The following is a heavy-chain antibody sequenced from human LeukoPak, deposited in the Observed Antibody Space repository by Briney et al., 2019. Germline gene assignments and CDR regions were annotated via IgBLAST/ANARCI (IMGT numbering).Heavy chain of an antibody. D-gene: IGHD3-10*01. CDR2: ISGGTT. V-gene: IGHV3-23*01. CDR1: GFTISTYG. Sequence: PGGSLRLSCAASGFTISTYGMSWVSQAPGKGLEWVSSISGGTTYYADSVKGRFTISRDNSQNTVSLQMNSLRAEDTDCAHPVYHSGNYWGQRTLVTVSS. J-gene: IGHJ4*02. CDR3: VYHSGNY.